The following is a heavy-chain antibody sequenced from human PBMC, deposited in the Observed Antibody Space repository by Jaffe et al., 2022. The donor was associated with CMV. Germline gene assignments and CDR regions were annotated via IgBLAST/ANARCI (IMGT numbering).Heavy chain of an antibody. J-gene: IGHJ4*02. CDR3: TRGGRGTSYFWEF. V-gene: IGHV3-11*01. CDR1: GLIFTDYY. Sequence: VQLVESGGGLVKPGGSLRLSCAASGLIFTDYYMTWIRQAPGKGLEWIAHISSTGTITYHADSVKGRFTVSRDNAKSSLYLQMNDLRAEDTAVYFCTRGGRGTSYFWEFWGQGTLVTVSS. D-gene: IGHD3-16*01. CDR2: ISSTGTIT.